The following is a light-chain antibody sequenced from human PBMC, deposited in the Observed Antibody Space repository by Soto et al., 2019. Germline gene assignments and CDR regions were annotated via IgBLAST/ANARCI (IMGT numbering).Light chain of an antibody. Sequence: EIVLTQSPGTLSLSPGERATLSCRASQSVSSYLAWYQQKPGQAPRLLIYGASSRATGIPDRFSGSGSGTDFSLTISRLEPEDFAVYYCQQYVSSSRTCGQGTKVEIK. J-gene: IGKJ1*01. CDR1: QSVSSY. CDR2: GAS. V-gene: IGKV3-20*01. CDR3: QQYVSSSRT.